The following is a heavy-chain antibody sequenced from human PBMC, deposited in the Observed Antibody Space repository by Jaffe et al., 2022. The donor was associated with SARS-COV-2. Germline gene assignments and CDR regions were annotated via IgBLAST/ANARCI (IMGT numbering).Heavy chain of an antibody. CDR2: ISAYNGNT. V-gene: IGHV1-18*01. D-gene: IGHD3-22*01. CDR1: GYTFTSYG. CDR3: ARDQTHYYDSSGYETHYYYYGMDV. Sequence: QVQLVQSGAEVKKPGASVKVSCKASGYTFTSYGISWVRQAPGQGLEWMGWISAYNGNTNYAQKLQGRVTMTTDTSTSTAYMELRSLRSDDTAVYYCARDQTHYYDSSGYETHYYYYGMDVWGQGTTVTVSS. J-gene: IGHJ6*02.